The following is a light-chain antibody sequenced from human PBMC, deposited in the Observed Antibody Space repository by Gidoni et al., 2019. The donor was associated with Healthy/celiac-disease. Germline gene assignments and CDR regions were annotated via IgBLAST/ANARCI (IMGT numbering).Light chain of an antibody. Sequence: DIQMTQSPSTLSASVGDRVTITCRASQSISSWLAWYQQNPGKAPKLLIYKASSLESGVPSRFSGSGSGTEFTLTISSLQPDDFATYYCQQYNSYSPPWTFXPXTKVEI. J-gene: IGKJ1*01. CDR1: QSISSW. CDR3: QQYNSYSPPWT. CDR2: KAS. V-gene: IGKV1-5*03.